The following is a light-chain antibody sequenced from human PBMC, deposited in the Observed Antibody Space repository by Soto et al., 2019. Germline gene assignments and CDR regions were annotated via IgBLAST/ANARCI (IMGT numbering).Light chain of an antibody. V-gene: IGKV3-11*01. CDR2: DAS. CDR3: QQRTNWPPWT. J-gene: IGKJ1*01. CDR1: QSIGSF. Sequence: EIVLTQSPATLSLSPGESATLSCRASQSIGSFLAWYQQKPGQAPRLLIYDASNRATGIPGRFSGSGSGTDFTLTISSLEPADFAVYYCQQRTNWPPWTFGQGTKVEIK.